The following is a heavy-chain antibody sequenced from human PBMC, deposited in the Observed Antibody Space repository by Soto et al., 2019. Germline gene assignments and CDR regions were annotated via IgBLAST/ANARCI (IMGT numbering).Heavy chain of an antibody. CDR2: ISYDGSNK. V-gene: IGHV3-30*18. CDR1: GFTFSSYG. Sequence: QVQLVEAGGGVVQPGRSLRLSCAASGFTFSSYGMHWVRQAPGKGLEWVAVISYDGSNKYYADSVKGRFTISRDNSKNTLYLQMNSLRAEDTAVYYCAKDEDIVGGVAATPNYYFDYWGQGTLVTVSS. D-gene: IGHD2-15*01. CDR3: AKDEDIVGGVAATPNYYFDY. J-gene: IGHJ4*02.